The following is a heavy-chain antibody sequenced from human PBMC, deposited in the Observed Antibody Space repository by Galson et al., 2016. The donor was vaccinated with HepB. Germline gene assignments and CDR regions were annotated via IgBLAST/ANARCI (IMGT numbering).Heavy chain of an antibody. V-gene: IGHV1-69*13. CDR3: VRDYSYMPDY. CDR2: IIPIFGTT. D-gene: IGHD2-15*01. J-gene: IGHJ4*02. CDR1: GGTFSRYA. Sequence: SVKVSCKASGGTFSRYAISWVRQAPGQGLEWMGGIIPIFGTTNYAQKFQGRVTITADESTSTAYMELRSLNSDDTAIYYCVRDYSYMPDYWGQGTLVTVSS.